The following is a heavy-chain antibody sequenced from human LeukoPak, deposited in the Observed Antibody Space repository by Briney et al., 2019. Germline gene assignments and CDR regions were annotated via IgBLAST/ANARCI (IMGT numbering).Heavy chain of an antibody. Sequence: PGGSLRLSCAASGFTFDDYGMSWVRQAPGKGLEGVSGINWNGGSTDYADSVKGRFTISRDNARNSLYLQMNSLRAEDTALYYCAREIPDCSSTSCYYSAFDIWGQGTMVTVSS. CDR3: AREIPDCSSTSCYYSAFDI. J-gene: IGHJ3*02. CDR1: GFTFDDYG. CDR2: INWNGGST. D-gene: IGHD2-2*01. V-gene: IGHV3-20*04.